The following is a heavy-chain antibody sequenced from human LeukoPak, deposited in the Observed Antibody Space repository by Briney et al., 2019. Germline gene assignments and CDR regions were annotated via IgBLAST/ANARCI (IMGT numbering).Heavy chain of an antibody. CDR3: AREAGSAFDY. CDR2: IIPIFGTA. V-gene: IGHV1-69*05. J-gene: IGHJ4*02. CDR1: GGTFSSYA. D-gene: IGHD3-10*01. Sequence: GASVKVSCKASGGTFSSYAISWVRQAPGQGLEWMGGIIPIFGTANYAQKFQGRVTMTRDTSTSTVYMELSSLRSEDTAVYYCAREAGSAFDYWGQGTLVTVSS.